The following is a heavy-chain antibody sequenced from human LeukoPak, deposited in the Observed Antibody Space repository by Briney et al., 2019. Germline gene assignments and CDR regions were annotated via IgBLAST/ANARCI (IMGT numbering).Heavy chain of an antibody. CDR3: ARGLPWGQNSLYGMDV. Sequence: GASVKVSCKASGYTFTSYGISWVRQAPGQGLDWMGWISAYNGNTDYAEKLQGRVTMPRETSTSTAYMELRSLRSDDTAVYYCARGLPWGQNSLYGMDVWGQGTTVTVSS. J-gene: IGHJ6*02. V-gene: IGHV1-18*01. D-gene: IGHD7-27*01. CDR1: GYTFTSYG. CDR2: ISAYNGNT.